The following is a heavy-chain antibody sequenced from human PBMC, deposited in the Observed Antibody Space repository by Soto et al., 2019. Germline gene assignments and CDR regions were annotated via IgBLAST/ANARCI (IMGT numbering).Heavy chain of an antibody. CDR1: GFTVSSNY. Sequence: EVQLVESGGGLIQPGGSVRLSCAASGFTVSSNYMSWVRQAPGKGLEWVSVIYSGGSTYYADSVKGRFTISRDNSKNTLYLQMNSLRAEDTAVYFCARGWVLWGTRGYGMDVWGQGTTVTVSS. CDR2: IYSGGST. D-gene: IGHD3-10*01. J-gene: IGHJ6*02. V-gene: IGHV3-53*01. CDR3: ARGWVLWGTRGYGMDV.